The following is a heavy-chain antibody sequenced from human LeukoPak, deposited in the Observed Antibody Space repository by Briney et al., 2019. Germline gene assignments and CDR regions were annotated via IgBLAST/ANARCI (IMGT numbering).Heavy chain of an antibody. CDR3: ARGSGYNYGFPDY. CDR1: EFDFSSHA. Sequence: GGSLRLSCAASEFDFSSHAMTWVRQAPGKGLEWVSAISISGSKTYYADSVKGRFTISRDNSKNTLYLQMNSLRAEDTAVYYCARGSGYNYGFPDYWGQGTLVTVSS. CDR2: ISISGSKT. J-gene: IGHJ4*02. V-gene: IGHV3-23*01. D-gene: IGHD5-18*01.